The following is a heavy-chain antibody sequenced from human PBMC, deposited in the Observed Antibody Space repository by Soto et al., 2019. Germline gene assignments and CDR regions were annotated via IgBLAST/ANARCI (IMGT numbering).Heavy chain of an antibody. Sequence: HPGGSLRLSCTASGLTFNSYGIHFFRHCPLNWLEWVAFISYDSTKTYYADSVKGRFTISRDNSNSALYVQMNSLTGEDTAVYYCARTRSAWSDFHYYSLDVWGQGTTVTVSS. CDR1: GLTFNSYG. CDR2: ISYDSTKT. CDR3: ARTRSAWSDFHYYSLDV. V-gene: IGHV3-30*03. D-gene: IGHD1-26*01. J-gene: IGHJ6*02.